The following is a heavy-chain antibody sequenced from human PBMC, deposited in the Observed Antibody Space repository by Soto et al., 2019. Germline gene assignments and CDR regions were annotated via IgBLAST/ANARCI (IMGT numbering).Heavy chain of an antibody. Sequence: QLQLQESGPGLVKPSETLSLTCTVSGGSISSGSYYWGWIRQPPGKGLEWIGTIYYSGSTYYHPYLRSRVTLSVDTSKNQFSLKLTSVTAADTAVYYCARLEGYCSGGTCYRTSGWFDPWGQGTPVTVSS. CDR3: ARLEGYCSGGTCYRTSGWFDP. D-gene: IGHD2-15*01. J-gene: IGHJ5*02. V-gene: IGHV4-39*01. CDR2: IYYSGST. CDR1: GGSISSGSYY.